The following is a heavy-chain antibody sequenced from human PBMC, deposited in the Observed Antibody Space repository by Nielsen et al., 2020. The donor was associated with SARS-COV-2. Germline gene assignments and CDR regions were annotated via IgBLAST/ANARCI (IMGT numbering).Heavy chain of an antibody. CDR2: ISYDGSNK. Sequence: GESLKISCAASGFTFSSYAMHWVRQAPGKGLEWVAVISYDGSNKYYADSVKGRFTISRDNSKNTLYLQMNSLRAEDTAVYYCARWGRYYYGSESLELQTGHDYWGQGTLVTVSS. CDR3: ARWGRYYYGSESLELQTGHDY. D-gene: IGHD3-10*01. CDR1: GFTFSSYA. V-gene: IGHV3-30*04. J-gene: IGHJ4*02.